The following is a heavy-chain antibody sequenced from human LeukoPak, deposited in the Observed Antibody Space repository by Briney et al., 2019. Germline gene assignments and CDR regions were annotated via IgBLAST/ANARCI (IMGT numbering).Heavy chain of an antibody. J-gene: IGHJ4*02. CDR1: GFTFSSYG. CDR3: ASRSLWYGEDY. Sequence: PGGSLRLSCAASGFTFSSYGMHWVRQAPGKGLEWVAVIWNDGSNKYYADSVKGRFTISRDNSKNTLYLQMNSLRAEDTAVYYCASRSLWYGEDYWGQGTLVTVS. CDR2: IWNDGSNK. V-gene: IGHV3-33*01. D-gene: IGHD3-10*01.